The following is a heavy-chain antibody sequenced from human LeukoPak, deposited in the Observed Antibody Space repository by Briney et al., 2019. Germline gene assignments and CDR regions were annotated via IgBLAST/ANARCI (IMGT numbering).Heavy chain of an antibody. D-gene: IGHD6-19*01. Sequence: PGGSLRLSCGASGFTFRSYAMSWVRQAPGKGLEWISAISGGGGTTYYADSVKGRFTISSDNSKNALYLQMNSLRAEDTAVYYCAKAKEQWLVPSFDYWGQGTLVTVSS. CDR1: GFTFRSYA. CDR2: ISGGGGTT. J-gene: IGHJ4*02. V-gene: IGHV3-23*01. CDR3: AKAKEQWLVPSFDY.